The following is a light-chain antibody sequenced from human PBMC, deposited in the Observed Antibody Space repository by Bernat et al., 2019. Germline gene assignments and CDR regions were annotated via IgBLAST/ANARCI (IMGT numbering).Light chain of an antibody. J-gene: IGLJ3*02. V-gene: IGLV10-54*04. Sequence: QAGLTQPPSVSKGLRQTATLTCTGNSKNVGNQGAAWLQQHQGHPPKLLSYRNNNRPSGISERFSASRSGNTASLTITGLQPEDEADYYCSAWDSRLSAWVFGGGTKLTVL. CDR1: SKNVGNQG. CDR3: SAWDSRLSAWV. CDR2: RNN.